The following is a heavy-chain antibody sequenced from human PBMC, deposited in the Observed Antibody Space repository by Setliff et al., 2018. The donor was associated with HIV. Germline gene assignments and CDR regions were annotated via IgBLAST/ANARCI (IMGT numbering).Heavy chain of an antibody. CDR2: INPGGGTI. Sequence: ASVKVSCKASGYTFTSYYMHWVRQAPGQGLEWMGVINPGGGTIRYEQKFQGRVTMTRDTSTSTVNMELSSLRSEDTAMYYCARGWGGQDSNYYGMDVWGQGTTVTVSS. V-gene: IGHV1-46*01. J-gene: IGHJ6*02. CDR3: ARGWGGQDSNYYGMDV. D-gene: IGHD3-16*01. CDR1: GYTFTSYY.